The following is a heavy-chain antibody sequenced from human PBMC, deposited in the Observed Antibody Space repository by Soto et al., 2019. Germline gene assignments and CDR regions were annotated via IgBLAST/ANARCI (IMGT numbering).Heavy chain of an antibody. D-gene: IGHD2-2*01. V-gene: IGHV1-69*13. CDR2: IIPIFGTA. CDR1: GGTFSSYA. CDR3: ATGGPGYCSSTSCLPSYGMDV. J-gene: IGHJ6*02. Sequence: ASVKVSCKASGGTFSSYAISWVRQAPGQGLEWMGGIIPIFGTANYAQKFQGRVTITADESTSTAYMELSSLRSEDTAVYYCATGGPGYCSSTSCLPSYGMDVWGQGTTVTVSS.